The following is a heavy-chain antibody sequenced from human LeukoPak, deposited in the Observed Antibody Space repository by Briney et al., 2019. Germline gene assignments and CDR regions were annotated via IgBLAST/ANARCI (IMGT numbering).Heavy chain of an antibody. Sequence: SVKVSCKASGGTFTSYAISWVRHAPGQGLEWIGGIIPIFGTANYAHKFQGRVTITADKSTSTPYTELSSLRSEDTAVYYCARDLSSTVTTGEYWGQGTLVTVSS. CDR2: IIPIFGTA. D-gene: IGHD4-17*01. CDR3: ARDLSSTVTTGEY. CDR1: GGTFTSYA. J-gene: IGHJ4*02. V-gene: IGHV1-69*06.